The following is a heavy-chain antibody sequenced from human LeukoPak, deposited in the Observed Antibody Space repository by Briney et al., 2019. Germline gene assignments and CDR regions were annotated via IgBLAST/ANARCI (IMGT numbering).Heavy chain of an antibody. D-gene: IGHD1-1*01. CDR1: GGFFSRYY. Sequence: SETLSLTCTVSGGFFSRYYWSWIRQPAGRGLEWIGRIYSSGSTNYNPSLKSRVTMSVDTSKDQFSLKLRSVTAADTAVYYCARVRGTWNPIDYWGQGTLVTVSS. V-gene: IGHV4-4*07. CDR2: IYSSGST. J-gene: IGHJ4*02. CDR3: ARVRGTWNPIDY.